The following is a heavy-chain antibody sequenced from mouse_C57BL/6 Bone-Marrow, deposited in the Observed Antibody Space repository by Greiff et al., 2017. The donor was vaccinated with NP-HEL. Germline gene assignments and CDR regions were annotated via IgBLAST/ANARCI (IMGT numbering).Heavy chain of an antibody. Sequence: VKLQQPGAELVKPGASVKLSCKASGYTFTSYWMHWVKQRPGQGLEWIGMIHPNSGSTNYNEKFKSKATLTVDKSSSTAYMQLSSLTSEDSAVYYCAREGAYGKDYWGQGTTLTVSS. J-gene: IGHJ2*01. CDR1: GYTFTSYW. D-gene: IGHD2-1*01. V-gene: IGHV1-64*01. CDR2: IHPNSGST. CDR3: AREGAYGKDY.